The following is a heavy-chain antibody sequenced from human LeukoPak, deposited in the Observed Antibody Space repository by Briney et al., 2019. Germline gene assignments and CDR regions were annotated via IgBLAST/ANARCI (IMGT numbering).Heavy chain of an antibody. V-gene: IGHV4-31*03. Sequence: SETLSLTCTVSGGSISSGGYYWSWIRQHPGKGLERIGYIYYSGSTYYNPSLKSRVTISVDTSKNQFSLKLSSVTAADTAVYYCARGSSLLSRTLLDYWGQGTLVTVSS. J-gene: IGHJ4*02. D-gene: IGHD1-26*01. CDR2: IYYSGST. CDR3: ARGSSLLSRTLLDY. CDR1: GGSISSGGYY.